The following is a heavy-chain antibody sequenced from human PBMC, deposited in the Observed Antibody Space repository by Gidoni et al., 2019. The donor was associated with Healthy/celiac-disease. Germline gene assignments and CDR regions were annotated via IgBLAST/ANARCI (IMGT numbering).Heavy chain of an antibody. CDR1: GWSFSGYY. J-gene: IGHJ4*02. CDR3: ARGTQVLLWFGEPKSGYYFDY. CDR2: INHSGST. V-gene: IGHV4-34*01. Sequence: QVQLQQWGAGLLKPSETLSLTCAVYGWSFSGYYWSWIRQPPGKGLEWIGEINHSGSTNYNPSLKSRVTISVDTSKNQFSLKLSSVTAADTAVYYCARGTQVLLWFGEPKSGYYFDYWGQGTLVTVSS. D-gene: IGHD3-10*01.